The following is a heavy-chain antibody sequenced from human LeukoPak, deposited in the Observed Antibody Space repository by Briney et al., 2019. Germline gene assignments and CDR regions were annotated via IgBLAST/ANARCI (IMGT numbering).Heavy chain of an antibody. CDR2: MNPNSGNT. V-gene: IGHV1-8*02. CDR1: GGTFSGYA. Sequence: ASVKLSCKASGGTFSGYAISWVRQAPGHGLKWLGWMNPNSGNTGYAQKFQGRVTMTRNTSRRTAYMQLSSLRSEDTAVYYCARGRQYHGSSWKAFTEVLSSWKASTPTINWFDPWGQGTLVTVSS. CDR3: ARGRQYHGSSWKAFTEVLSSWKASTPTINWFDP. D-gene: IGHD6-13*01. J-gene: IGHJ5*02.